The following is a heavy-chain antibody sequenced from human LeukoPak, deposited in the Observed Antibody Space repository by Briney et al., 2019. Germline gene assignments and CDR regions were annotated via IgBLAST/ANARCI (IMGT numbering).Heavy chain of an antibody. CDR2: IYYSGST. J-gene: IGHJ4*02. CDR1: GGSISSGGYY. D-gene: IGHD4-17*01. Sequence: PSETLSLTCTVSGGSISSGGYYWRWIRQHPGKGLEWIGYIYYSGSTYYNPSLKSRVTISVDTSKNQFSLKLSSVTAADTAVYYCARARDYGDYLNFDYWGQGTLVTVSS. CDR3: ARARDYGDYLNFDY. V-gene: IGHV4-31*03.